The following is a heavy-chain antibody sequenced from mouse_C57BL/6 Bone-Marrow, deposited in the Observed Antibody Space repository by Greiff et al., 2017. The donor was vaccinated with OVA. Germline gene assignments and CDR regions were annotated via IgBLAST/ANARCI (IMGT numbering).Heavy chain of an antibody. D-gene: IGHD2-4*01. CDR1: GYTFTSYG. CDR2: IYPRSGHT. V-gene: IGHV1-81*01. J-gene: IGHJ2*01. Sequence: VQLQQSGAELARPGASVKLSCKASGYTFTSYGISWVKQRTGQGLEWIGEIYPRSGHTYYNEKFKGKATVTADNASSTAYMELRSLTSEDTAVYFCARRGYDYDDYFDYGGQGTTLTVSS. CDR3: ARRGYDYDDYFDY.